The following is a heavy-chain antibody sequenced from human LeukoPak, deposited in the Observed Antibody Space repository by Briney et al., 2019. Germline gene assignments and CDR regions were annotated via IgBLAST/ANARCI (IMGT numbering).Heavy chain of an antibody. CDR2: ISWNSGSI. Sequence: GRSLRLSCAASGFTFDDYAMHWVRQAPGKGLEWVSGISWNSGSIGYADSVKGRFTISRDNAKNSLYLQMNSLRAEDMALYYCAKDKFYGLHWYFDHWGRGTLVTVSS. D-gene: IGHD4-17*01. CDR3: AKDKFYGLHWYFDH. J-gene: IGHJ2*01. CDR1: GFTFDDYA. V-gene: IGHV3-9*03.